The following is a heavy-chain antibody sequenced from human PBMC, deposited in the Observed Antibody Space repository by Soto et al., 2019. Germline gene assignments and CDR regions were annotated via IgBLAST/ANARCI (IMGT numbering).Heavy chain of an antibody. Sequence: PSETLSLTCAVYGGSFSDYSWTWIRQPPGKGLEWIGEINDSGSTNYTPSLERRATISRDTSKNRFSLKLSSVTAADTAVYYCARGSHKLHSYDSSGFYHYVDYWGQGSLVTVSS. CDR3: ARGSHKLHSYDSSGFYHYVDY. J-gene: IGHJ4*02. CDR1: GGSFSDYS. V-gene: IGHV4-34*01. D-gene: IGHD3-22*01. CDR2: INDSGST.